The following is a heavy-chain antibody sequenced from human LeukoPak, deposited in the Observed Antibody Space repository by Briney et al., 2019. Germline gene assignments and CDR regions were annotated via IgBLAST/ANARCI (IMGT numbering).Heavy chain of an antibody. D-gene: IGHD3-22*01. CDR3: AGVPWHYDTSGYHLNAFDI. J-gene: IGHJ3*02. CDR2: IYPSGS. V-gene: IGHV4-4*07. CDR1: GASISSYH. Sequence: SETLSLTCTVSGASISSYHWSWIRQPAGKGLEWIGRIYPSGSDYNPSLKSRVTISVDKSKNHFSLILRSVTAADTAVYYCAGVPWHYDTSGYHLNAFDIWGQGTVVTVSS.